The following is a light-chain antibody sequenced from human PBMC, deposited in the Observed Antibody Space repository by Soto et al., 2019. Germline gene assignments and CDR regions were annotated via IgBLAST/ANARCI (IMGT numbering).Light chain of an antibody. V-gene: IGKV3-20*01. CDR2: GAS. CDR1: QSFDSSY. Sequence: LLLTQSPGTLSLSPGERATLSCRAGQSFDSSYLVWYQQKPGQAPRLLIYGASSRATGIPDRFSGSGSGTDFTLTISRLEPEDFAVYYCQQYSSSHYTFGPGTKVDIK. CDR3: QQYSSSHYT. J-gene: IGKJ2*01.